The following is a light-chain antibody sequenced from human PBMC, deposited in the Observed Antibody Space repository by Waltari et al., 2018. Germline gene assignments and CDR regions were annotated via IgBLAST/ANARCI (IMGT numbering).Light chain of an antibody. CDR3: CSYAGRNIWV. Sequence: QSALTQPASVSGSPGPSITIPCTGTTSDVGFYNLVPWYQQHPGKAPELVVYEVISRPSGVSNRFSGSKSGNTASLTISGLQAEDEADYYCCSYAGRNIWVFGGGTKLTVL. V-gene: IGLV2-23*02. CDR2: EVI. J-gene: IGLJ3*02. CDR1: TSDVGFYNL.